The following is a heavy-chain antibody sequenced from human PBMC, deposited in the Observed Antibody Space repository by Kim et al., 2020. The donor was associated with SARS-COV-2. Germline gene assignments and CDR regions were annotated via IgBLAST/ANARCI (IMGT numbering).Heavy chain of an antibody. CDR3: AKAPSTATPVDY. D-gene: IGHD2-21*02. J-gene: IGHJ4*02. V-gene: IGHV3-23*01. Sequence: YAAAEKDQFTISRDNSKNTRYLQMNSLRADDTAVYYCAKAPSTATPVDYWGQGTLVTVSS.